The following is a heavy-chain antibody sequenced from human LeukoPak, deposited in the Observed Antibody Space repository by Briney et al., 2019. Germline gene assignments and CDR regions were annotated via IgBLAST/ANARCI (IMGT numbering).Heavy chain of an antibody. V-gene: IGHV3-30*18. CDR2: ISYDGSNK. CDR1: GFTFTSYG. J-gene: IGHJ4*02. D-gene: IGHD6-19*01. CDR3: VKDHSSGWDYIDY. Sequence: GGSLRLSCAASGFTFTSYGMHWVRQAPGKGLEWVAVISYDGSNKYYADSVKGRFTISRDNSRNTLYLQMNSLRAEDTAVYYCVKDHSSGWDYIDYWGQGSLGTASS.